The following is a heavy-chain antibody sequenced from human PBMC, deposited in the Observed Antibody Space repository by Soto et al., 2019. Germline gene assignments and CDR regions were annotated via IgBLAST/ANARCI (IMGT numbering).Heavy chain of an antibody. Sequence: QPGGSVRLSCAASGFTFSTYWMHWVRQVPGQGLVWVSRINSDGSSTNYADSVKGRFTIFRDNAKDTLYLQMNSLRAEDTAVYYCARGFLAFCGGDCSFFDYWGQGTLVTVSS. CDR2: INSDGSST. V-gene: IGHV3-74*01. CDR1: GFTFSTYW. J-gene: IGHJ4*02. D-gene: IGHD2-21*02. CDR3: ARGFLAFCGGDCSFFDY.